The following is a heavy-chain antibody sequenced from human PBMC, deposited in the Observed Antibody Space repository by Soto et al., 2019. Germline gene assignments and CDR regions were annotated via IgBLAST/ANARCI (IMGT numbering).Heavy chain of an antibody. CDR3: ARGSSWYYFDY. CDR2: IYYSGST. J-gene: IGHJ4*02. CDR1: GGSISSYY. V-gene: IGHV4-59*01. Sequence: QVQLQESGPGLVKPSETLSLTCTVSGGSISSYYWSWIRQPPGKGLEWIGYIYYSGSTNYNPSLKSRVTISVDTSKNQFSLKLSSVTAADTAVYYCARGSSWYYFDYCGQGTLVTVSS. D-gene: IGHD6-13*01.